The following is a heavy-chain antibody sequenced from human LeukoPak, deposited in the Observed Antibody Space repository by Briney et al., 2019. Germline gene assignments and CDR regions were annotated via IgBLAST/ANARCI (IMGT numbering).Heavy chain of an antibody. CDR2: ISGSGGST. Sequence: GGSLRLSCAASGFTFSSYAMSWVRQAPGKGLEWVSAISGSGGSTYYADSVKGRFTISRDNYKNTLYLQMNSMRAEDTAVYYCAKTGTKTYSSGWRFDYWGQGTLVTVSS. D-gene: IGHD6-19*01. V-gene: IGHV3-23*01. CDR3: AKTGTKTYSSGWRFDY. CDR1: GFTFSSYA. J-gene: IGHJ4*02.